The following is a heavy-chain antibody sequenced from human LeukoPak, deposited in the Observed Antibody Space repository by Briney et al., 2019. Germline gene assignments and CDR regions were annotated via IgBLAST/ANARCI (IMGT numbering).Heavy chain of an antibody. J-gene: IGHJ5*02. CDR2: INAGNGNT. D-gene: IGHD6-13*01. CDR3: ARDSRPLVHWFDP. CDR1: GYTFTNYA. Sequence: ASVKVSCKASGYTFTNYAMHWVRQAPGQRLEWMGWINAGNGNTKYSQKFQGRVTITRDTSASTAYMELSSLRSEDTAVYYCARDSRPLVHWFDPWGQGTLVTVSS. V-gene: IGHV1-3*01.